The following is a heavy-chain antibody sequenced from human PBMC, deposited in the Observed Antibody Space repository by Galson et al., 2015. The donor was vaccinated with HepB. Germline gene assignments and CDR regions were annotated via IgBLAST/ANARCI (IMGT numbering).Heavy chain of an antibody. D-gene: IGHD4-17*01. J-gene: IGHJ6*02. CDR1: GFTFSSYA. CDR2: ISGSGGST. Sequence: SLRLSCAASGFTFSSYAMSWVRQAPGKGLEWVSAISGSGGSTYYADSVKGRFTISRDNSKNTLYLQMNSLRAEDTAVYYCAKDPLFTVTTWYYYGMDVWGQGTTVTVSS. V-gene: IGHV3-23*01. CDR3: AKDPLFTVTTWYYYGMDV.